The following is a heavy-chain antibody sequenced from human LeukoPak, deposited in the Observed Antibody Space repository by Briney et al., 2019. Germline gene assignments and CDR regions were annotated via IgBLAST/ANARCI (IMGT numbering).Heavy chain of an antibody. Sequence: SETLSLTCIVSGGSINAYFWSWIRQPAGRGLEWIGRIYPGGSTDYNPSLKSRVTMSVDTSKNHFSLRLSSVTTADTAVYYCARGEKDYYDGSGYYCDYWGQGTLVTVSS. D-gene: IGHD3-22*01. CDR1: GGSINAYF. CDR3: ARGEKDYYDGSGYYCDY. CDR2: IYPGGST. V-gene: IGHV4-4*07. J-gene: IGHJ4*02.